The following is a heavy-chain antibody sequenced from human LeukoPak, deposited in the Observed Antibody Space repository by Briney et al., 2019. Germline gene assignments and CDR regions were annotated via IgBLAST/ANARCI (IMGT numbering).Heavy chain of an antibody. J-gene: IGHJ1*01. D-gene: IGHD5-24*01. CDR1: GFTFSNYA. Sequence: PGGSLRLSYEASGFTFSNYAMTWVRQAPGKGLEWVAIIYGSGQMTDYAASVKGRFIISRDNSKNTLYLQMYSLRAEDAAVYYCAKDETGDGYNAIWGQGTRVTVSS. CDR3: AKDETGDGYNAI. CDR2: IYGSGQMT. V-gene: IGHV3-23*01.